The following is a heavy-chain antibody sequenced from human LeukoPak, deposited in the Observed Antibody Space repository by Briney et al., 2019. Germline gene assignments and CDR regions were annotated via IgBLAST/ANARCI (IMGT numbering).Heavy chain of an antibody. CDR2: ITAYNGNT. V-gene: IGHV1-18*01. J-gene: IGHJ4*02. CDR1: GYTFTSYY. D-gene: IGHD1-26*01. CDR3: ARGLGGSGSYSLNFDS. Sequence: ASVKVSCKASGYTFTSYYINWVRLAPGQGLEWMGWITAYNGNTKYAQKLQGRVTMTTDTSTSTAYMDLRSLRSDDTAVYYCARGLGGSGSYSLNFDSWGQGTLVTVSS.